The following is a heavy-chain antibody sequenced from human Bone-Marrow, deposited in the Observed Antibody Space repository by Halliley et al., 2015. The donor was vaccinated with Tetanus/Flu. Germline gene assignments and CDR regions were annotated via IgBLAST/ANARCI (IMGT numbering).Heavy chain of an antibody. Sequence: KALEWLALIYWDDDKRYSPSLQSRLTITKDTSKNQVVLIMTDMEAVDTATYYCVHFHGDYRFDSWGQGTLVTVSS. J-gene: IGHJ5*01. CDR3: VHFHGDYRFDS. D-gene: IGHD4-17*01. V-gene: IGHV2-5*02. CDR2: IYWDDDK.